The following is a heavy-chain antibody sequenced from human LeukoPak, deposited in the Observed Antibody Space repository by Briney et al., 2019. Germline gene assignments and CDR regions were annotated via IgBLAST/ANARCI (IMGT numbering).Heavy chain of an antibody. CDR3: ARHAQTGDDY. CDR1: GGSISSSSYY. Sequence: SETLSLTCTVSGGSISSSSYYWGWIRQPRGKGLEWIGSIYYSGSTYYNPSLKSRVTISVDTSKNQFSLKLSSVTAADTAVYYCARHAQTGDDYWGQGTLVTVSS. D-gene: IGHD7-27*01. V-gene: IGHV4-39*01. J-gene: IGHJ4*02. CDR2: IYYSGST.